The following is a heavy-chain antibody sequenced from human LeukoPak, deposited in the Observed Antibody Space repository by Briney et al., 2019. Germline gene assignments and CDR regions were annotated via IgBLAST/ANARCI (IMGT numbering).Heavy chain of an antibody. CDR2: IIPIFGTA. Sequence: ASVKVSCKASGGTFSSYAISWVRQAPGQGLEWRGGIIPIFGTANYAQKFQGRVTITADESTSTAYMELSSLRSEDTAVYYCARDMIVPRYYFDYWGQGSLVTVSS. V-gene: IGHV1-69*01. CDR3: ARDMIVPRYYFDY. D-gene: IGHD3-22*01. CDR1: GGTFSSYA. J-gene: IGHJ4*02.